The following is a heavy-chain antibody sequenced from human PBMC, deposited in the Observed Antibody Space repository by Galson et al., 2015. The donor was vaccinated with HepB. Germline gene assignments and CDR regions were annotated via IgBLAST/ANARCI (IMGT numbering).Heavy chain of an antibody. V-gene: IGHV3-30-3*01. Sequence: SLRLSSAASGFTFSNAWMSWVRQAPGKGLEWVAVISYDGSNKYYADSVKGRFTISRDNSKNTLYLQMNSLRAEDTAVYYCARGTVDFWSGLDYWGQGTLVTVSS. J-gene: IGHJ4*02. CDR3: ARGTVDFWSGLDY. D-gene: IGHD3-3*01. CDR2: ISYDGSNK. CDR1: GFTFSNAW.